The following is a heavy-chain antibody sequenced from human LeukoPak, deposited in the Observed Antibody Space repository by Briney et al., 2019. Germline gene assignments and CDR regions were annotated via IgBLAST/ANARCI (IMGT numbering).Heavy chain of an antibody. Sequence: SQTLSLTCAISGDNVSSNNAGWNWIRQSPSRGLEWLGRTYYRSKWYNDYAVSVKSRITINPDTSKNQFSLHLNSVTPKDTAVYYCVRGSIVWGMDVWGHGTTVTVSS. CDR1: GDNVSSNNAG. CDR2: TYYRSKWYN. V-gene: IGHV6-1*01. J-gene: IGHJ6*02. D-gene: IGHD2-8*01. CDR3: VRGSIVWGMDV.